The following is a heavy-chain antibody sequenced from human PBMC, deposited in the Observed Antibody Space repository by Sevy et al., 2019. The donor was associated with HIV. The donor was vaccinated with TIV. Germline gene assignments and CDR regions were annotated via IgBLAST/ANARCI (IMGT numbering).Heavy chain of an antibody. CDR1: GFTFSSFE. V-gene: IGHV3-48*03. CDR3: AKRGGQYDLGMDV. CDR2: ISTSGSNR. J-gene: IGHJ6*02. D-gene: IGHD1-1*01. Sequence: GGSLRLSCVASGFTFSSFEMNWVRQAPGKGLEWVSSISTSGSNRDYADSLKGRVTISRDNPKKSLYLQMNSLRAEDTAIYFCAKRGGQYDLGMDVWGQGTTVTVSS.